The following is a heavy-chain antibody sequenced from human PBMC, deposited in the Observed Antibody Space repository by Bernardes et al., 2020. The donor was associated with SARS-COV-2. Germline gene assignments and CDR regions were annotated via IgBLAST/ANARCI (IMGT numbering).Heavy chain of an antibody. J-gene: IGHJ4*02. Sequence: SETLSLTCSVSGGSISRYYWSWIRQPPGKGLEWIGYMYYSGRANYNPSLKSRVSISVDTSKNQFSLKLSSVTAADTARYYCASSNYYDSTGSPDYFDYWGQGALVTVSS. V-gene: IGHV4-59*01. CDR3: ASSNYYDSTGSPDYFDY. CDR1: GGSISRYY. D-gene: IGHD3-22*01. CDR2: MYYSGRA.